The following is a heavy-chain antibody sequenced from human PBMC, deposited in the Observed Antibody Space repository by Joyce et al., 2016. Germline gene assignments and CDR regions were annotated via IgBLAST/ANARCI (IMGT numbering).Heavy chain of an antibody. J-gene: IGHJ4*02. Sequence: QLQLQESGPGLVKPSETLSLTCTVSGGFISGHYWSWIRQTAGKGRDWIGRIHSNGTTIYNPSCQSRVTMSLDLPKNQFSLRLRSVTAADSAIYYCAKFARDSSGFYPEADWGQGTLVTVSS. CDR3: AKFARDSSGFYPEAD. CDR1: GGFISGHY. D-gene: IGHD3-22*01. CDR2: IHSNGTT. V-gene: IGHV4-4*07.